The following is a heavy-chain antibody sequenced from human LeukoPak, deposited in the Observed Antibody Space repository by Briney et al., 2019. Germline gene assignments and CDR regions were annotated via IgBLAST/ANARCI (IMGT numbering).Heavy chain of an antibody. D-gene: IGHD3-22*01. CDR2: IYYRRST. J-gene: IGHJ4*02. CDR1: GVPISCYY. Sequence: AEPLSLTCSVSGVPISCYYWSCLREPPGKGLEGMGYIYYRRSTNYNPSLKSRVTISVDTSKNQFSLKLSSVTAADTAVYYCARGWGYYYDSSGYYRSKYYFDYWGQGTLVTVSS. V-gene: IGHV4-59*01. CDR3: ARGWGYYYDSSGYYRSKYYFDY.